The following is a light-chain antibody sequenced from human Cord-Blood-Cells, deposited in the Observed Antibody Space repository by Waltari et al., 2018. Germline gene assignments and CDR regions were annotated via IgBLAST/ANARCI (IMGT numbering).Light chain of an antibody. Sequence: EIVMTQSPATLSVSPGERATLSCRASQSVSSNLAWYQQKPGQAPRLLIYGASTRATGIPASLSGSGAGTEFTLTISSLQSEDFAVYYCQQYNNWPPLTFGGGTKVEIK. V-gene: IGKV3-15*01. CDR3: QQYNNWPPLT. J-gene: IGKJ4*01. CDR2: GAS. CDR1: QSVSSN.